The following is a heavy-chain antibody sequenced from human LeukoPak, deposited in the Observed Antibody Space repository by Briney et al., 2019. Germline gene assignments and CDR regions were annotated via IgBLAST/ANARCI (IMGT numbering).Heavy chain of an antibody. CDR3: ARDRGSYSDY. CDR2: IHYSGST. D-gene: IGHD1-26*01. J-gene: IGHJ4*02. CDR1: GVSIRGYY. V-gene: IGHV4-59*01. Sequence: PSETLSLTCSVSGVSIRGYYWSWIRQPPGKGLEWIGYIHYSGSTNYNPSLKSRVSLSVDTSKNHFSLRLSSVTAADTAVYYCARDRGSYSDYWGQGTLVTVSS.